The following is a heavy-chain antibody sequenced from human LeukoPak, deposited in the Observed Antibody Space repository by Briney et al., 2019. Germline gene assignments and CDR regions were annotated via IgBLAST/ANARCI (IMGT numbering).Heavy chain of an antibody. CDR2: ISSSGSTI. CDR3: ARSGYSYGNFDY. CDR1: GFTFSSYE. D-gene: IGHD5-18*01. J-gene: IGHJ4*02. V-gene: IGHV3-48*03. Sequence: PGGSLRLSCAASGFTFSSYEMNWVRQAPGKGLEWVSYISSSGSTIYYADSVKGRFTISRDNAKNSLYLQMNSLRAEDTAVYYCARSGYSYGNFDYWGQGTLVTVSS.